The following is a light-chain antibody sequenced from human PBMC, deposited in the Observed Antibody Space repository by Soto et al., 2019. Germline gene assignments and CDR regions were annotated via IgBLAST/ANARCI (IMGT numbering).Light chain of an antibody. CDR2: DAS. CDR1: QSISSW. Sequence: DIQMTQSPSILSASVGDRVTITCRASQSISSWLAWYQQKPGKAPKLLIYDASSLESGVPSRFSGIGSGTEFTLTITSLQPDDFATYYCQQYDSHAWTFGQGTKVEIK. J-gene: IGKJ1*01. V-gene: IGKV1-5*01. CDR3: QQYDSHAWT.